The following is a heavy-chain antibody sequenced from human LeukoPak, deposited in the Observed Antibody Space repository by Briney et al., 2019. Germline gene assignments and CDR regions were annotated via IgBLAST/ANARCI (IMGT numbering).Heavy chain of an antibody. J-gene: IGHJ5*02. CDR2: IYYSGST. CDR3: ARPYGSGSYYNP. D-gene: IGHD3-10*01. Sequence: SETLSLTCTVSGGSFSSSSYYWGWIRQPPGKGLEWIGSIYYSGSTYYNPSLKSRVTISVDTSKNQFSLKLSSVTAADTAVYYCARPYGSGSYYNPWGQGTLVTVSS. CDR1: GGSFSSSSYY. V-gene: IGHV4-39*01.